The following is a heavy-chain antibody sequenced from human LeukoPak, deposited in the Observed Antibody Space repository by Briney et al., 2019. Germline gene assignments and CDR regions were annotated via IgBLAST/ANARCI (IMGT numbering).Heavy chain of an antibody. CDR2: ISSSSSYI. CDR1: GFTFSSYS. D-gene: IGHD3-22*01. CDR3: ANDYYDSSGSRGAFDI. J-gene: IGHJ3*02. Sequence: GGSLRHSCAASGFTFSSYSMNWVRQAPGKGLEWVSSISSSSSYIYYADSVKGRFTISRDNAKNSLYLQMNSLRAEDTAVYYCANDYYDSSGSRGAFDIWGQGTMVTVSS. V-gene: IGHV3-21*01.